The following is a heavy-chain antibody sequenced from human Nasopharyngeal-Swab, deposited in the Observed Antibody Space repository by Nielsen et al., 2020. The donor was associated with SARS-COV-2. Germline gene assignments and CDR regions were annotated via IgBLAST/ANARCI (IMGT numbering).Heavy chain of an antibody. Sequence: GESLKISCAASGFAFDDYAMHWVRQAPGKGLEWVSLISGDGGSTYYADSVKGRFTISRDNSKNSLYLQMNSLRTEDTALYYCAKDYGGGRDGDAFDIWGQGTMVTVSS. CDR3: AKDYGGGRDGDAFDI. D-gene: IGHD5-24*01. J-gene: IGHJ3*02. CDR1: GFAFDDYA. CDR2: ISGDGGST. V-gene: IGHV3-43*02.